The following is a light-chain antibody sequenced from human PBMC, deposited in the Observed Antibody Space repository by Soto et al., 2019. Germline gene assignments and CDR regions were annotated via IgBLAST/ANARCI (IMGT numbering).Light chain of an antibody. CDR1: QSISDF. J-gene: IGKJ5*01. CDR2: DAS. Sequence: EIVLTQSPATLSLSPGERATLSCRASQSISDFLAWYQQKPGQAPRLLIYDASNRATGIPARFSGSGSGTDFTLTISSLEPEDFAVYYCQLRNQWPPSITFGQGTRLEIK. CDR3: QLRNQWPPSIT. V-gene: IGKV3-11*01.